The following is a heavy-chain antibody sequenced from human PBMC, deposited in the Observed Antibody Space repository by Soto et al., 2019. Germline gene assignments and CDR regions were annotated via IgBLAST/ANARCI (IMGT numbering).Heavy chain of an antibody. CDR2: INPSGGST. V-gene: IGHV1-46*01. CDR1: GYTFTSYY. Sequence: ASVKVSCKASGYTFTSYYMHWVRQAPGQGLEWMGIINPSGGSTSYAQKFQGRVTMTRDTSTSTVYMELSSLRSEDTAVYYCARVTKTLPFVKAVGYYFDYWGQGTLVTVSS. CDR3: ARVTKTLPFVKAVGYYFDY. J-gene: IGHJ4*02. D-gene: IGHD6-19*01.